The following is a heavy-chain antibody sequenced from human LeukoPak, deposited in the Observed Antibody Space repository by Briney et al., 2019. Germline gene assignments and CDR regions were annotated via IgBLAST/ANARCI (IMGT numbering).Heavy chain of an antibody. J-gene: IGHJ4*02. CDR3: VRGGCSSTSCLDY. CDR1: GFTFRNYW. V-gene: IGHV3-74*01. D-gene: IGHD2-2*01. CDR2: INSDGSNT. Sequence: GGSLRLSCAASGFTFRNYWMHWVRQAPGKGLMWVAHINSDGSNTNYADSVKGRFTISRDNAKNTLYLQMNSLRAEDTAVYTCVRGGCSSTSCLDYWGQGTLVTVSS.